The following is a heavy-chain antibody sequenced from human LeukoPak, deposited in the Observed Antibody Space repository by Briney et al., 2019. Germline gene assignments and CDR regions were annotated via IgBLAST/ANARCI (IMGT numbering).Heavy chain of an antibody. Sequence: GGSLRLTCAASGFALSSHWMTWVRQVPGRGPEWVANVNRDGSETYYLDSVKGRFTISKDNAKNSLYLQMNSLRAEDTALYHCARNNGMDVWGQGTTVIVSS. CDR2: VNRDGSET. J-gene: IGHJ6*02. V-gene: IGHV3-7*03. CDR3: ARNNGMDV. CDR1: GFALSSHW.